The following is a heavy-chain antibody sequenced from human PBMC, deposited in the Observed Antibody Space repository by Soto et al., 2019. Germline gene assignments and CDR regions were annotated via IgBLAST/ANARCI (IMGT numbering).Heavy chain of an antibody. J-gene: IGHJ6*01. CDR2: IIPIFGTA. D-gene: IGHD2-2*01. Sequence: SVKVSCKASGGTFSSYAISWVRQAPGQGLEWMGGIIPIFGTANYAQKFQGRATITADESTSTAYMELSSLRSEDTAVYYCARTNPWIVVVPGDYYGMVVWGQETTVTVSS. CDR3: ARTNPWIVVVPGDYYGMVV. V-gene: IGHV1-69*13. CDR1: GGTFSSYA.